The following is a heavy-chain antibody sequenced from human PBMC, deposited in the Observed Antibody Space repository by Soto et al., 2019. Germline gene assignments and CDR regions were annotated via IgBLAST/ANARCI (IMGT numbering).Heavy chain of an antibody. V-gene: IGHV3-23*01. Sequence: GGSLRLSCAAAGFTFSSYAMSWVRQAPGKGLELVSAISGSGGSTYYSDSVKGRFTISRDNSKNTLYLQMNSLRAEDTAVYYSAKGLLYDDFWSGLDGMDVWGEGNRVTV. CDR2: ISGSGGST. CDR1: GFTFSSYA. J-gene: IGHJ6*02. D-gene: IGHD3-3*01. CDR3: AKGLLYDDFWSGLDGMDV.